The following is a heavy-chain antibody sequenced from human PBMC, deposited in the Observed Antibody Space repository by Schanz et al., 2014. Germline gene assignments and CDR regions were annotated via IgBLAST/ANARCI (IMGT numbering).Heavy chain of an antibody. CDR2: ISYDGSNK. J-gene: IGHJ4*02. CDR1: GFTVSGNY. D-gene: IGHD5-12*01. Sequence: MHLVESGGGLVQPGGSLRLSCAASGFTVSGNYMSWVRQAPGKGLEWVALISYDGSNKHYADSVKGRFTISRDNSKKTLYVQMNSLRAEDTAVYYCARDRPSGYALDFWGQGTLVTVSS. CDR3: ARDRPSGYALDF. V-gene: IGHV3-30*03.